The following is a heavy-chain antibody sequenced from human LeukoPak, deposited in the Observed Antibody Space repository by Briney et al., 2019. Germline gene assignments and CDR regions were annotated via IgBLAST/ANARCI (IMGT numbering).Heavy chain of an antibody. D-gene: IGHD5-18*01. J-gene: IGHJ4*02. V-gene: IGHV3-23*01. CDR3: AKEKSKLWSLHLDY. Sequence: GGSLRLSCAASGFTFSSYAMSWVRQAPGKGLEWVSAISGSGGSTYYADSVKGRFTISRDNSKNTLYPQMNSLRAEDTAVYYCAKEKSKLWSLHLDYWGQGTLVTVSS. CDR2: ISGSGGST. CDR1: GFTFSSYA.